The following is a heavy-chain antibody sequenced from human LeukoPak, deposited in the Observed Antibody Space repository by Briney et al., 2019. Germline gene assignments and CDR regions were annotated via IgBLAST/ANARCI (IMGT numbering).Heavy chain of an antibody. CDR1: GFTFSSYG. J-gene: IGHJ4*02. Sequence: GGSLRLSCAASGFTFSSYGMHWVRQAPGKGLEWVAVIWYDGSNKYYADSVKGRFTISRDNSKNTLYLQMNSLRAEDTAVYYCAKGPDSSGYYYYVDYWGRGTLVTVSS. V-gene: IGHV3-30*02. D-gene: IGHD3-22*01. CDR3: AKGPDSSGYYYYVDY. CDR2: IWYDGSNK.